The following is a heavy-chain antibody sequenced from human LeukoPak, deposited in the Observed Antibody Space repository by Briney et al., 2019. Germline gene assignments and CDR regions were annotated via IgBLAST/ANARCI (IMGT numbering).Heavy chain of an antibody. V-gene: IGHV4-4*07. Sequence: SETLSLTCTVSGGSISSYYWSWIRQPAGKGLEWIGRIYTSGSTNYNPSLKSRVTMSVDTSKNQFSLKLSSVTAADTAVYYCARRPGYCSSTSCYRYFDLWGRGTLVTVSS. CDR3: ARRPGYCSSTSCYRYFDL. J-gene: IGHJ2*01. CDR2: IYTSGST. CDR1: GGSISSYY. D-gene: IGHD2-2*02.